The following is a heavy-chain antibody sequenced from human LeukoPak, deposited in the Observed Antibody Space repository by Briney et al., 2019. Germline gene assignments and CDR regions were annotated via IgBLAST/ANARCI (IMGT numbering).Heavy chain of an antibody. CDR2: ISGDGGST. CDR1: GFTFDDYA. CDR3: AKAIEQWLTSYYFDY. D-gene: IGHD6-19*01. V-gene: IGHV3-43*02. Sequence: GGSLRLSCAASGFTFDDYAMHWVRQGPGKGLECVSLISGDGGSTYYADSVKGRFTISRDNSKNSLYLQMNSLRTEDTALYYCAKAIEQWLTSYYFDYWGQGTLVTVSS. J-gene: IGHJ4*02.